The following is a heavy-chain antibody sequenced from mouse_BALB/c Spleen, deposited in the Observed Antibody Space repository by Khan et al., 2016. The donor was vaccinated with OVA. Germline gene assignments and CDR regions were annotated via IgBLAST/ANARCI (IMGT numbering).Heavy chain of an antibody. D-gene: IGHD2-14*01. CDR1: GYTFTSYT. CDR3: VRDGAYHRNDGWLAY. Sequence: QVQLKESGAELARPGASVKMSCKASGYTFTSYTIHWIKKRPGQGLEWIGYINPSNGYTNYIQKFKDKATLTTDKSSTTAYLQLSSLTSDDSEVDNCVRDGAYHRNDGWLAYWGQGTLVTVSA. V-gene: IGHV1-4*01. CDR2: INPSNGYT. J-gene: IGHJ3*01.